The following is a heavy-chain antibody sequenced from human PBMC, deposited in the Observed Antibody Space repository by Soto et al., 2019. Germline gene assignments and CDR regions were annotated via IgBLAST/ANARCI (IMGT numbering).Heavy chain of an antibody. J-gene: IGHJ1*01. Sequence: ESGPTLVNPTQTLTLTCTISGFSLSTDGMCVSWIRQPPGKALEWLARIDWNDDKYYSTSLKTRLTISKDTSKNQAVLTMTKLDPADTATYYCSRVWWFGEKEYLQNWRHGTLITVS. CDR3: SRVWWFGEKEYLQN. CDR1: GFSLSTDGMC. D-gene: IGHD3-10*01. CDR2: IDWNDDK. V-gene: IGHV2-70*11.